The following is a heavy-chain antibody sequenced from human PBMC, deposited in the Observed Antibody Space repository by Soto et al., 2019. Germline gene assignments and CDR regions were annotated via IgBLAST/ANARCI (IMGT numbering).Heavy chain of an antibody. V-gene: IGHV3-23*01. CDR1: GFTFNNYA. CDR2: ISESGGST. CDR3: AKDQYAAAGPDS. J-gene: IGHJ4*02. Sequence: GGSLRLSCAASGFTFNNYAINWVRQAPGEGLEWVSAISESGGSTYFADSVKGRFTMSRDNSKNTVFLLMNSLRAEDTAVYYCAKDQYAAAGPDSWGQGTLVTVSS. D-gene: IGHD6-13*01.